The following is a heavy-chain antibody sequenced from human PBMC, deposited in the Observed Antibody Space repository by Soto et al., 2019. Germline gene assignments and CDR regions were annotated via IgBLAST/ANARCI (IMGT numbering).Heavy chain of an antibody. Sequence: SSPTLVNPTQTLALTCTFSGFSLSTSGMCINWIRQAPGKALEWLARIEWDGDKYYSTSLKTRLTISKDTSKNQVVLTLTDMDLVDTATYYCTRGRTGSDYWGQGTLVTVSS. D-gene: IGHD3-9*01. CDR3: TRGRTGSDY. J-gene: IGHJ4*01. V-gene: IGHV2-70*11. CDR1: GFSLSTSGMC. CDR2: IEWDGDK.